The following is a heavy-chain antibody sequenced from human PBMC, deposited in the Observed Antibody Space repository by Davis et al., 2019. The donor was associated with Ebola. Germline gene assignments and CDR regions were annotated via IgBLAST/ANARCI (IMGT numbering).Heavy chain of an antibody. CDR2: INPNSGGT. CDR3: ARGITMVQGVSLFGP. J-gene: IGHJ5*02. D-gene: IGHD3-10*01. V-gene: IGHV1-2*04. Sequence: ASVKVSCKASGYTFTGYYMHWVRQVPGQGLEWMGWINPNSGGTNYAQKFQGWVTMTRDTSISTAYMELSRLRSDDTAVYYCARGITMVQGVSLFGPWGQGTLVTGSP. CDR1: GYTFTGYY.